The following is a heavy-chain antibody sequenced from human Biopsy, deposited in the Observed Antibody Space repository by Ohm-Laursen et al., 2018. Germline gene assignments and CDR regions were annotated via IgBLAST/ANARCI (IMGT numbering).Heavy chain of an antibody. J-gene: IGHJ6*02. V-gene: IGHV1-18*01. Sequence: ASVKVSCKASGYTFTNYGISWVRQAPGQGLEWMGWISPYNGDTDYAQKLQGRVTMTTDTSTSTAYMGLRSLRSDDTAVYYCARDFRAGSGFLRSNNHYCGMDVWGPGTRVTVPS. D-gene: IGHD5-24*01. CDR1: GYTFTNYG. CDR3: ARDFRAGSGFLRSNNHYCGMDV. CDR2: ISPYNGDT.